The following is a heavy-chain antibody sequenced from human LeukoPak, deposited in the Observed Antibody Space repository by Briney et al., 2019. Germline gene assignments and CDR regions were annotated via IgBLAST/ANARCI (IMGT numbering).Heavy chain of an antibody. CDR2: IYYSGST. CDR1: GGSISSSSYY. Sequence: SETLSLTCTVSGGSISSSSYYWGWIRQPPGKGLEWIGSIYYSGSTYYNPSLKSRVTISVDTSKNQFSLKLSSVTPADTAVYYCATTGITIFGVVINYYYYGMDVWGQGTTVTVSS. V-gene: IGHV4-39*01. D-gene: IGHD3-3*01. CDR3: ATTGITIFGVVINYYYYGMDV. J-gene: IGHJ6*02.